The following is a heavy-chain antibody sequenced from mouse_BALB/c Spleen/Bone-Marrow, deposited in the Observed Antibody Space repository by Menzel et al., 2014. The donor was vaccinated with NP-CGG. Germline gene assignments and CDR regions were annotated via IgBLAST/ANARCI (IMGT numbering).Heavy chain of an antibody. V-gene: IGHV1S130*01. Sequence: VQLQQSGSVLVRPGASVKLSCKASGYTFTSSWMHWAKQRPGQGLEWIGEIHPNSGNTNYNEKFKGKATLTVDTSSSTAYVDLSSLTSGDSAVYYCARGGYGNYYFDYWGQGTTLTVSS. J-gene: IGHJ2*01. D-gene: IGHD2-1*01. CDR2: IHPNSGNT. CDR3: ARGGYGNYYFDY. CDR1: GYTFTSSW.